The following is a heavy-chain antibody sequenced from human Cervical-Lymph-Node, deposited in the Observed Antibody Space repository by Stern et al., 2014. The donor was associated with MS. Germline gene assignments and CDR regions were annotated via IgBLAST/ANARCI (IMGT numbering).Heavy chain of an antibody. J-gene: IGHJ6*01. CDR3: AKVAVAGELYGMDV. D-gene: IGHD6-19*01. CDR2: ISYDGSNK. Sequence: VQLVESGGGVVQPGRSLRLSCAASGFTFSSYGMHWVRQAPGKGLEWVAVISYDGSNKYYADSVKGRFTISRDNSKNTLYLQMNSLRTEDTAVYYCAKVAVAGELYGMDVWGKGPRSPSPQ. CDR1: GFTFSSYG. V-gene: IGHV3-30*18.